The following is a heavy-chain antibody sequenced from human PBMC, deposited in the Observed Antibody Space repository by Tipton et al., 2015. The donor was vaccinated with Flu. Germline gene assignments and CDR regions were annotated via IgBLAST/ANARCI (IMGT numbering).Heavy chain of an antibody. CDR2: IYYSGST. D-gene: IGHD1-26*01. Sequence: TLSLTCTVSGGSISSYYWSWIRQPPGKGLEWIGYIYYSGSTNYNPSLKSRVTISVDTSKNQFSLKLSSVTAADTAVYYCARKGGSKPNDAFDIWGQGTMVTVSS. J-gene: IGHJ3*02. CDR1: GGSISSYY. CDR3: ARKGGSKPNDAFDI. V-gene: IGHV4-59*01.